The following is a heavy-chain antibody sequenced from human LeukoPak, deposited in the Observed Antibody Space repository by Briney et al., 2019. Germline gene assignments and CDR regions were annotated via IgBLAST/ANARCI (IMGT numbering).Heavy chain of an antibody. CDR3: AKDAKRGGSYYNPFDY. CDR1: GFTFSSYA. J-gene: IGHJ4*02. Sequence: PGGSLRLSCAASGFTFSSYAMSWVRQAPGKGLEWVSAISGSGGSTYYADSVKGRFTISRDNSKNTLYLQMNSLRAEDTAVYYCAKDAKRGGSYYNPFDYWGQGTLVTVSS. D-gene: IGHD1-26*01. V-gene: IGHV3-23*01. CDR2: ISGSGGST.